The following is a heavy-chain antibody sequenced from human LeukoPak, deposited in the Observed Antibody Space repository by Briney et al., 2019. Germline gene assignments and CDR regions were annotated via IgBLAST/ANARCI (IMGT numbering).Heavy chain of an antibody. CDR1: GYSFTSHY. CDR3: ARGFPAMVYYYMDV. D-gene: IGHD5-18*01. Sequence: SVKVSCKASGYSFTSHYMHWVRQAPGQGLEWMGGIIPIFGTANYAQKFQGRVTITADKSTSTAYMELSSLRSEDTAVYYCARGFPAMVYYYMDVWGKGTTVTVSS. V-gene: IGHV1-69*06. J-gene: IGHJ6*03. CDR2: IIPIFGTA.